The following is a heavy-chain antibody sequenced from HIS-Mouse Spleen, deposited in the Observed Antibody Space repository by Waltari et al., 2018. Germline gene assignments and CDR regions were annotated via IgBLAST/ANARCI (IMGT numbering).Heavy chain of an antibody. Sequence: EVQLVESGGGLVQPGGSLRLSCAASGFTFSSLWMSWVRQGPGKGLEGVANIKQDGSEKYYVDSVKGRFTISRDNAKNSLYLQMNSLRAEDTAVYYCAREIRAFDYWGQGTLVTVSS. CDR3: AREIRAFDY. CDR2: IKQDGSEK. V-gene: IGHV3-7*01. J-gene: IGHJ4*02. CDR1: GFTFSSLW.